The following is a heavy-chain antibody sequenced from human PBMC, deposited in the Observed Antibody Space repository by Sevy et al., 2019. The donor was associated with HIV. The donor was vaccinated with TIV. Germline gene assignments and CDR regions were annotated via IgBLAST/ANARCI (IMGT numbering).Heavy chain of an antibody. CDR3: ARDQGYCSGGSCYDY. J-gene: IGHJ4*02. Sequence: GGCLRLSCAASGFTFSSYWMHWVRQAPGKGLVWVSRINSDGSSTSYSDSVKGRFTISRDNAKNTLYLQMNSLRAEDTAVYYCARDQGYCSGGSCYDYWGQGTLVTVSS. CDR1: GFTFSSYW. CDR2: INSDGSST. V-gene: IGHV3-74*01. D-gene: IGHD2-15*01.